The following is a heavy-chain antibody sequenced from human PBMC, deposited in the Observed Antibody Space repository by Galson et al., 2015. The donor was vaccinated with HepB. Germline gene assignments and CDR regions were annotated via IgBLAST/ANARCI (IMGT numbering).Heavy chain of an antibody. V-gene: IGHV1-2*02. Sequence: SVKVSCKASGYTFTGYYMHWVRQAPGQGLEWMGWINPNSGGTNYAQKFQGRVTMTRDTSISTAYMELSRLRSDDTAVYYCAREACSSTSCSRAFDIWGQGTMVTVSS. D-gene: IGHD2-2*01. CDR2: INPNSGGT. CDR1: GYTFTGYY. CDR3: AREACSSTSCSRAFDI. J-gene: IGHJ3*02.